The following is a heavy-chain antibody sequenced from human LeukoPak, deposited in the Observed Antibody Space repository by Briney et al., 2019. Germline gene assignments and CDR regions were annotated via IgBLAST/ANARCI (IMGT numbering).Heavy chain of an antibody. V-gene: IGHV4-34*01. J-gene: IGHJ5*02. CDR2: INHSGST. CDR1: GGSFSGYY. Sequence: SETLSLTCAVYGGSFSGYYWSWIRQPPGKGLEWIGEINHSGSTNYNPSLKSRVTISVDTSKNQFSLKLSSVTAADTAVYYCARGLGYCSSTSCYAGNNWFDPWGQGTLVTVSS. CDR3: ARGLGYCSSTSCYAGNNWFDP. D-gene: IGHD2-2*01.